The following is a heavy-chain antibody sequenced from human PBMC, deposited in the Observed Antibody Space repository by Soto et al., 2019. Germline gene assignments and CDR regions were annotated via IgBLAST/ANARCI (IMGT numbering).Heavy chain of an antibody. Sequence: LETMSLTCTVSDESIINYFLSCIRKPQGKGLEWIGQIYSSGSPSYNPSFKSRVTISIDTPKNQFSLKLGSVSAADTAVYYCARHLTGRVSGQDYWGPGSQVTVSS. CDR2: IYSSGSP. CDR1: DESIINYF. V-gene: IGHV4-59*08. CDR3: ARHLTGRVSGQDY. D-gene: IGHD3-9*01. J-gene: IGHJ4*02.